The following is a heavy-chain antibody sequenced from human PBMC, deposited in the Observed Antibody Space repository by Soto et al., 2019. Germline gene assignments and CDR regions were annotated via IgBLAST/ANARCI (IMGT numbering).Heavy chain of an antibody. J-gene: IGHJ6*02. Sequence: GASVKVSCKASGGTFSSYTISWVRQAPGQGLEWMGRIIPILGIANYAQKFQGRVTITADKSTSTAYMELSSLRSEDTAVYYCARDGSSGWYFSSYGMDVWGQGTTVTVSS. CDR2: IIPILGIA. CDR1: GGTFSSYT. V-gene: IGHV1-69*04. CDR3: ARDGSSGWYFSSYGMDV. D-gene: IGHD6-19*01.